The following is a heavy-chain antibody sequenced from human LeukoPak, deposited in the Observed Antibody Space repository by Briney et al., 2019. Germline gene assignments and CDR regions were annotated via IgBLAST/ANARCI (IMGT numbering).Heavy chain of an antibody. V-gene: IGHV1-18*03. CDR1: GGTFISYA. Sequence: ASVKVSCKASGGTFISYAISWVRQAPGQGLEWMGWISAYNGNTNYAQKLQGRVTMTTDASTSTAYMELRSLRSDDMAVYYCARDLHYDSSGYLGYWGQGTLVTVSS. D-gene: IGHD3-22*01. CDR3: ARDLHYDSSGYLGY. J-gene: IGHJ4*02. CDR2: ISAYNGNT.